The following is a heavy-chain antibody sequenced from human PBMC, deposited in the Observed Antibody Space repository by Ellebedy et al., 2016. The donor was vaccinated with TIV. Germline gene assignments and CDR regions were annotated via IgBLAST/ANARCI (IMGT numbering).Heavy chain of an antibody. CDR2: INQDGSVK. CDR3: VGGLAAGY. Sequence: PGGSLRLSCVASGFTFSTYWINWVRQAPGKGLEWVANINQDGSVKHYMDSLKGRSTISRDNAKNSLYLQMNSLRVEDTAVYHCVGGLAAGYWGQGTLVTVSS. V-gene: IGHV3-7*04. J-gene: IGHJ4*02. D-gene: IGHD6-13*01. CDR1: GFTFSTYW.